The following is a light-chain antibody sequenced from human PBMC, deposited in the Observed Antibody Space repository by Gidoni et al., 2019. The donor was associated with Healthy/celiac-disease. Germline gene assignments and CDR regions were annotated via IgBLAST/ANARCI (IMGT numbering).Light chain of an antibody. J-gene: IGLJ2*01. CDR1: ALPKQY. V-gene: IGLV3-25*03. CDR2: KDR. Sequence: SYELTQPPSVSVSPGQTARITCSGDALPKQYAYWYQQKPGQAPVLVIYKDRERPSGIPVRFSGSSSGTTVTLTISGVLAEDEADYYCQSADSSGTYVVFGGGTKLTVL. CDR3: QSADSSGTYVV.